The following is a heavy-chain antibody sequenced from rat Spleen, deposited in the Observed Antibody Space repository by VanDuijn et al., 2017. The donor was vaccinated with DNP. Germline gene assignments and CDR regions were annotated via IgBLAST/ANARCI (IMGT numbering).Heavy chain of an antibody. Sequence: EVQLVETGGGLVQPGRSLRLSCVASGFTFTSYWMYWMRQAPGKGLEWVASISIDGGTTYYPDSVKGRFTISRDNAENTVYLQMNSLTSEDTATYYCAKDLDYGYAMAAWGQGTSVTVSS. V-gene: IGHV5-58*01. J-gene: IGHJ4*01. CDR3: AKDLDYGYAMAA. CDR1: GFTFTSYW. D-gene: IGHD1-11*01. CDR2: ISIDGGTT.